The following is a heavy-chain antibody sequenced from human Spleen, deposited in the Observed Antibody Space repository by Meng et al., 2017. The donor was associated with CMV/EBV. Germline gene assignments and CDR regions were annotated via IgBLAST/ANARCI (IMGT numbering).Heavy chain of an antibody. CDR2: ISGNNGNT. V-gene: IGHV1-18*01. CDR3: ARDQFVTGTTDY. Sequence: ASVKVSCKASGYTFSSYAISWVRQAPGQGLEWVGWISGNNGNTNYAQSLEGRVTMTTDTSTSTAYMELRSLTSDDTAVYYCARDQFVTGTTDYWGQGTLVTVSS. CDR1: GYTFSSYA. D-gene: IGHD1/OR15-1a*01. J-gene: IGHJ4*02.